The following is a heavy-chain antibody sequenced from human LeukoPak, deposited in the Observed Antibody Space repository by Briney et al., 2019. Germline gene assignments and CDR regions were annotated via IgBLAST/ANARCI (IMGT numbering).Heavy chain of an antibody. CDR2: INYSERT. Sequence: SETLSLTWTVSGGSISSNGEDWGWIRQPPGKGLDWIGSINYSERTYYNPSLKSRVTISVDTSKNQFSLKLNFVTAADTAVYYCARRGRGLNWFDPWGQGTLVIVSS. D-gene: IGHD5-12*01. CDR3: ARRGRGLNWFDP. V-gene: IGHV4-39*01. CDR1: GGSISSNGED. J-gene: IGHJ5*02.